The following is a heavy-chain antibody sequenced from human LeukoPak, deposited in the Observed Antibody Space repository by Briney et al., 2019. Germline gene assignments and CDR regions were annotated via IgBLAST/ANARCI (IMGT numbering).Heavy chain of an antibody. D-gene: IGHD4-23*01. J-gene: IGHJ6*03. CDR3: AKDYGGNIKPYYYYYMDV. Sequence: ASVKVSCKASGYTFTSYGISWVRQAPGQGLEWMGWISAYNGNTNYAQKLQGRVTMTTDTSTSTAYMELRSLRSDDTAVYYCAKDYGGNIKPYYYYYMDVWGKGTTVTVSS. V-gene: IGHV1-18*01. CDR2: ISAYNGNT. CDR1: GYTFTSYG.